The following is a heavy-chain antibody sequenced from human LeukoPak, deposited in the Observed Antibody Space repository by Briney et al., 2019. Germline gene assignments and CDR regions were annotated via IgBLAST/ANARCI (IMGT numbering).Heavy chain of an antibody. CDR2: IHYDGSSK. Sequence: GGSLRLSCAASGFTFSSYGMHWVRQAPGKGLEWVAFIHYDGSSKYYADSVKGRLTISRDNSKNTLYLQMNSLRAEDTAVYYCAKAADCSGMSCYLRWFDSWGEGTLVTVSS. J-gene: IGHJ5*01. D-gene: IGHD2-2*01. CDR1: GFTFSSYG. V-gene: IGHV3-30*02. CDR3: AKAADCSGMSCYLRWFDS.